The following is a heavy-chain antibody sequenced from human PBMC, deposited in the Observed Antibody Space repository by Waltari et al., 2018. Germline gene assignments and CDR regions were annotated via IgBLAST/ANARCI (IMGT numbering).Heavy chain of an antibody. V-gene: IGHV4-34*01. CDR2: INHSGST. D-gene: IGHD3-16*01. CDR1: GGSFSDYY. CDR3: ARVQDYVRDY. Sequence: QVQLQQWGAGLLKPSETLSLTCAVYGGSFSDYYWSWIRQPPGKGLEWIGEINHSGSTNYTPSLKSRITISIATSKNQFSLKLNSVTAADTAVYYCARVQDYVRDYWGQGTLVTVSS. J-gene: IGHJ4*02.